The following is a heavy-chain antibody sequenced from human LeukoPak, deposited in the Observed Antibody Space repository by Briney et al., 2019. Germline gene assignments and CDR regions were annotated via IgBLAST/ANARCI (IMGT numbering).Heavy chain of an antibody. Sequence: GGSLRLSCAASGFPFSRYWMSWVRQAPGKGLWWVANIKPDGSEKHYVDSVKGRFTFSRDNAKNSLYLQMNGLRAEDMAVYYCARLAAGSDYFDYWGQGTLVTVSS. CDR2: IKPDGSEK. CDR1: GFPFSRYW. J-gene: IGHJ4*02. D-gene: IGHD6-13*01. CDR3: ARLAAGSDYFDY. V-gene: IGHV3-7*04.